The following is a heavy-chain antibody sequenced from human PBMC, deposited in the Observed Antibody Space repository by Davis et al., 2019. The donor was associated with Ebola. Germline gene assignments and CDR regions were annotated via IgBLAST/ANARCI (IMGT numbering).Heavy chain of an antibody. V-gene: IGHV3-73*01. CDR2: IRSKANSYAT. D-gene: IGHD6-13*01. Sequence: PGGSLRLSCAASGFTFIGSAMHWVRQASGKGLEWVGRIRSKANSYATAYAASVKGRFTISRDDSKSTAYLQMESLKTEDTAVYYCTSPSRGAVPGSDYWGQGTLVTVSS. CDR1: GFTFIGSA. J-gene: IGHJ4*02. CDR3: TSPSRGAVPGSDY.